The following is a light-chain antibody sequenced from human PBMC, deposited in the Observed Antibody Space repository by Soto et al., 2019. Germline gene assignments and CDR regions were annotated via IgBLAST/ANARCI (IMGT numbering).Light chain of an antibody. CDR1: QSV. Sequence: SVLTQSPGTLSLSLGERATLSCRASQSVVAWYQQKPGQAPRLLIYGTSSRAPGVPDRFSGSMSGTDFTLTISRLEPEDFAVYYCQQYGGSPLYTFGQGTKLEIK. CDR3: QQYGGSPLYT. J-gene: IGKJ2*01. CDR2: GTS. V-gene: IGKV3-20*01.